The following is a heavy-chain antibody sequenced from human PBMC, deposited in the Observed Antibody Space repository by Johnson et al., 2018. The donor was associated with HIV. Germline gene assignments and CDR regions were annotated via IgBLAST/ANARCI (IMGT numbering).Heavy chain of an antibody. J-gene: IGHJ3*02. CDR1: GFTFSSYA. V-gene: IGHV3-30-3*01. Sequence: QVQLVESGVGVVQPGRSLRLSCAASGFTFSSYAMHWVRQAPGKGLEWVAVISYDGSNKYYADSVKGRFTISRDNSKNTLYLQMNSLRAEDTAVYYCARVRVLIAFDIWGQGTMVTVSS. CDR3: ARVRVLIAFDI. CDR2: ISYDGSNK. D-gene: IGHD3-22*01.